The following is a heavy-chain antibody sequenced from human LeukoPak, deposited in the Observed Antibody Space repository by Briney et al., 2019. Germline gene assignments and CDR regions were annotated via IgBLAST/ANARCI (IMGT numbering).Heavy chain of an antibody. Sequence: XGSLXLSCAASRFTVSSNCISWVRQAPGKGLEWVSLIYSGGSTYYADSVKGRFTISRDNSKKTLYLQMKSLRAEDTAVYYCGKDRSGSYPDYFDYWGQGTLVTVPS. CDR2: IYSGGST. D-gene: IGHD1-26*01. V-gene: IGHV3-53*01. CDR1: RFTVSSNC. J-gene: IGHJ4*02. CDR3: GKDRSGSYPDYFDY.